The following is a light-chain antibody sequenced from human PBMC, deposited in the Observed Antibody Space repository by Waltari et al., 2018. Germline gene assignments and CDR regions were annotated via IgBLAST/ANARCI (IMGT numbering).Light chain of an antibody. V-gene: IGLV2-14*01. Sequence: QSALTQPASVSGSPGQSITISCTGTRSDIGDYNFVSWYQQFPGKAPKLMIYEVSNRPLGVSTRFSGSKSGNTASLTISGLQAEDEADYYCTSYTRSNTWVFGGGTKVTVL. CDR2: EVS. J-gene: IGLJ3*02. CDR1: RSDIGDYNF. CDR3: TSYTRSNTWV.